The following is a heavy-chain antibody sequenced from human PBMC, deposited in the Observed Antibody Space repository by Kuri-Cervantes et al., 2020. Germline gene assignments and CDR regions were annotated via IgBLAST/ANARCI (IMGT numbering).Heavy chain of an antibody. J-gene: IGHJ6*03. V-gene: IGHV1-8*02. Sequence: ASVKVSCKTSGYIFTDFYVHWLRQAPGQGLEWMGWMNPKSGNTAYAQKFQGRLTMTRSTSISTAYMELSSLRFEDTAVYYCARGPSFSDSYYYYYMDVWGKGTTVTVSS. D-gene: IGHD4-11*01. CDR3: ARGPSFSDSYYYYYMDV. CDR2: MNPKSGNT. CDR1: GYIFTDFY.